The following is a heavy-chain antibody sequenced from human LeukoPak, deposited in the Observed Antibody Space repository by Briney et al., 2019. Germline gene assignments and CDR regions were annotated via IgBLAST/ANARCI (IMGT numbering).Heavy chain of an antibody. D-gene: IGHD2-2*01. J-gene: IGHJ4*02. CDR3: ARRGPAYYFDY. CDR2: IYYSGST. V-gene: IGHV4-39*01. Sequence: SETLSLTYTVSGGSISSSSYYWGWIRQPPGKGLEWIGSIYYSGSTYYNPSLKSRVTISVDTSKNQFSLKLSSVTAADTAVYYCARRGPAYYFDYWGQRTLVTVSS. CDR1: GGSISSSSYY.